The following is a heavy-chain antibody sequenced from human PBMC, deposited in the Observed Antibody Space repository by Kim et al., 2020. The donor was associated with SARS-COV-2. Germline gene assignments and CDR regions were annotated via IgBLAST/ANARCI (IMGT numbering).Heavy chain of an antibody. V-gene: IGHV3-7*01. CDR1: GFTFSRYW. CDR2: IKEDGRAK. J-gene: IGHJ3*02. Sequence: GGSLRLSCAASGFTFSRYWMSWVRQAPGKGLEWVANIKEDGRAKYYVDSVKGRFAISRDNARNSLYLQVNRLRAEDTAIYYCARDFDIWGQGTVVTVSS. CDR3: ARDFDI.